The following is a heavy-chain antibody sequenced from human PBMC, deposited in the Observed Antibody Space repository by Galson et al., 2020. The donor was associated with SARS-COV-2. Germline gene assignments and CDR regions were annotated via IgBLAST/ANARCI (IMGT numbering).Heavy chain of an antibody. CDR3: ARSEHSSGWDDAFDI. CDR1: GFHFSSYG. Sequence: GESLKISCAASGFHFSSYGMQWVSQAPGKGLEWVARIWYDGSNKYYADSVKGRFTISRDNSKNTLYLQMNSLRAEDTAVYYCARSEHSSGWDDAFDIWGQGTMVTVSS. CDR2: IWYDGSNK. V-gene: IGHV3-33*01. J-gene: IGHJ3*02. D-gene: IGHD6-19*01.